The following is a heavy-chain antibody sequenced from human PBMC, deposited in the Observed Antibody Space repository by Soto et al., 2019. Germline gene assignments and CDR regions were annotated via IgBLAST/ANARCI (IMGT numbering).Heavy chain of an antibody. CDR3: ARALVPAAIYYYYYGMDV. CDR2: IGTAGDK. D-gene: IGHD2-2*01. Sequence: GGSLRLSCAASGFIFSAYDMHWVRQATGKGLEWVSAIGTAGDKYYPGSVKGRFTVSRENAKNSLYLQMNSLTVGDTALYYCARALVPAAIYYYYYGMDVWGQGTTVTVSS. J-gene: IGHJ6*02. CDR1: GFIFSAYD. V-gene: IGHV3-13*01.